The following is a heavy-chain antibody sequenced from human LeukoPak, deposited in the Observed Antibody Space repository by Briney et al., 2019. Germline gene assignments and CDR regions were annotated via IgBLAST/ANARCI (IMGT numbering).Heavy chain of an antibody. J-gene: IGHJ6*02. CDR2: IIPIFGTA. Sequence: SVKVSCKASGGTFSNYAISWVRQAPGQGLEWMGGIIPIFGTANYAQKFQGRVTITADESTSTAYMELSSLRSEDTAVYYCARGRIGESYYYYYGMDVWGQGTTVTVSS. V-gene: IGHV1-69*13. CDR3: ARGRIGESYYYYYGMDV. CDR1: GGTFSNYA. D-gene: IGHD1-26*01.